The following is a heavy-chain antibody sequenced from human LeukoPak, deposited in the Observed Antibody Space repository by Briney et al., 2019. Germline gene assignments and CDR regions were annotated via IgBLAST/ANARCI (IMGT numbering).Heavy chain of an antibody. V-gene: IGHV1-18*01. CDR3: ARVVMGLWLGDRARNWFNP. Sequence: ASVKVSCKASGYTFTSYGISWVRQAPGQGLEWMGWISAYNGNTNYAQKLQGRVTMTTDTSTSTAYMELRSLRSDDTAVYYCARVVMGLWLGDRARNWFNPWGQGTLVTVSS. D-gene: IGHD3-10*01. CDR2: ISAYNGNT. J-gene: IGHJ5*02. CDR1: GYTFTSYG.